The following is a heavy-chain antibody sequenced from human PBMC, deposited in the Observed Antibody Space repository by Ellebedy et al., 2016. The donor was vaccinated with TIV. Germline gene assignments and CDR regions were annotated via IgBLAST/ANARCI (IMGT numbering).Heavy chain of an antibody. CDR3: TIDSPLAGITAYYGMDV. D-gene: IGHD1-14*01. CDR1: GFTFSNVW. J-gene: IGHJ6*02. CDR2: IKSKTFDGAT. V-gene: IGHV3-15*07. Sequence: GESLKISCAASGFTFSNVWMNWVRRAPGKGLEWVGRIKSKTFDGATEYAAPVKGRFTISRDDSRNMLSLQMNSLKTEDTAVYYCTIDSPLAGITAYYGMDVWGQGTTVTVSS.